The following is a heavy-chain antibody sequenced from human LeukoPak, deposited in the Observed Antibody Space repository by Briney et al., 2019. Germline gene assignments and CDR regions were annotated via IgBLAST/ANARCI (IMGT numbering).Heavy chain of an antibody. CDR3: ARFRTWGDKAFDY. CDR2: IGTTSGAI. CDR1: GFTFNAFG. Sequence: GGSLRLSCAASGFTFNAFGMNWVRQAPGKGLKWVSYIGTTSGAIYYADSVKGRFTISRDSAKNSLYLQMNSLRAEDTAVYYCARFRTWGDKAFDYWGQGTLVTVSS. D-gene: IGHD2-21*02. J-gene: IGHJ4*02. V-gene: IGHV3-48*01.